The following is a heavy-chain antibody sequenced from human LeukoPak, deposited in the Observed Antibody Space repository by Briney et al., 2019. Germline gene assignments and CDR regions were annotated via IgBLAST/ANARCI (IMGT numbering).Heavy chain of an antibody. CDR2: IYTSGST. V-gene: IGHV4-4*07. CDR1: GGSISSYY. Sequence: PSETLSLTCTVSGGSISSYYWSWIRQPAGKGLEWIGRIYTSGSTNYNPSLKSRVTMSVDTSKNQFSLTLSSVTAADTAVYYCARESGGFWSGYSRDYFDHWGEGTLVSVSS. D-gene: IGHD3-3*01. J-gene: IGHJ4*02. CDR3: ARESGGFWSGYSRDYFDH.